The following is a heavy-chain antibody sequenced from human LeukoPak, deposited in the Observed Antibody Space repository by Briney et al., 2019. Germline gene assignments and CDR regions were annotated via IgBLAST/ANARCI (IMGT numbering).Heavy chain of an antibody. J-gene: IGHJ4*02. Sequence: GSLRLSCAASGFTFDDYAMHWVRQAPGKGLEWVSLISWDGGSTYYADSVKGRFTISRDNSKNSLYLQMNSLRAEDTALYYCAKDLVGPSSGWYEGFDYWGQGTLVTVSS. CDR1: GFTFDDYA. CDR3: AKDLVGPSSGWYEGFDY. V-gene: IGHV3-43D*03. D-gene: IGHD6-19*01. CDR2: ISWDGGST.